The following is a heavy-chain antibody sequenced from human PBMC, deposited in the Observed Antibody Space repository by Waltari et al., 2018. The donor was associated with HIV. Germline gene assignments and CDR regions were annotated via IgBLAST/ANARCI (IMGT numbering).Heavy chain of an antibody. CDR3: VRSARDPTGRYPNLDIFDV. J-gene: IGHJ2*01. CDR2: ISPSGFPL. Sequence: QEQVAESGGGLVKPGGSLRLSCGVAGFNFSDFSMAWIRQSPGKGLEWVSYISPSGFPLNDAAAVKGRSTIARDNSRQSLVLQMDSLTVDDSAIYYCVRSARDPTGRYPNLDIFDVWGRGSLVTVSS. V-gene: IGHV3-11*04. D-gene: IGHD3-16*02. CDR1: GFNFSDFS.